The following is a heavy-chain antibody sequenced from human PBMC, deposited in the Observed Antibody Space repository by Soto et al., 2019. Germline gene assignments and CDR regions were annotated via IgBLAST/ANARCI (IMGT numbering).Heavy chain of an antibody. V-gene: IGHV4-61*08. CDR3: ARVPQYSSDWYYFDY. D-gene: IGHD6-19*01. CDR1: GDSVNSGAHY. Sequence: PXETLSLTCIVSGDSVNSGAHYWSWIRQSPGTGLEWIGYISSSGTTTYSPSLRSRIIISSDTSRNLFSLRLTSVTAADTAIYYCARVPQYSSDWYYFDYWGQGTLVTVSS. CDR2: ISSSGTT. J-gene: IGHJ4*02.